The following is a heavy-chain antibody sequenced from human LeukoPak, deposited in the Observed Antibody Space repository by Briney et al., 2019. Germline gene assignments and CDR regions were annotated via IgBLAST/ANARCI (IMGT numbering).Heavy chain of an antibody. CDR3: ASHRDVIVVDPFDW. D-gene: IGHD3-22*01. CDR2: IKQDGSEK. J-gene: IGHJ4*02. CDR1: GFTFSSYW. Sequence: GGSLRLSCAASGFTFSSYWMTWVRQAPGKGLEWVANIKQDGSEKYYVDSVKSRFTISRDNAKNSLYLQRNSLRAEDTAVYYCASHRDVIVVDPFDWWGQGTLVIVSS. V-gene: IGHV3-7*01.